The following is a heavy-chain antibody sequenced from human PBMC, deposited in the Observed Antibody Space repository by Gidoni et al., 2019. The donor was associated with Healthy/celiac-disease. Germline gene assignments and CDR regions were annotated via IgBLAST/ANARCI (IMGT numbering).Heavy chain of an antibody. CDR2: IKSKTDGGTT. V-gene: IGHV3-15*01. J-gene: IGHJ4*02. CDR3: TTDQQLVPRSFDY. D-gene: IGHD6-13*01. CDR1: RFPVSNAC. Sequence: EVQLVESGGGLVKPGGSLRLSCAASRFPVSNACMSWVRQAPGTGLEWVGRIKSKTDGGTTDYAAPVKGRFTSSRDDSKNTLYLQMNSLKTEDTAVYYCTTDQQLVPRSFDYWGQGTLVTVSS.